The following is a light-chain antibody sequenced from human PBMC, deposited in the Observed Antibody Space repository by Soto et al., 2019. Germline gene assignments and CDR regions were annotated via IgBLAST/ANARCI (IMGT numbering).Light chain of an antibody. CDR1: SSNIGNNY. V-gene: IGLV1-51*01. CDR2: DTI. CDR3: GMWDSSLRLVV. J-gene: IGLJ2*01. Sequence: QSVLTQPPSVSAAPGQKVTISCSGSSSNIGNNYVSWYQQLPGTAPKPLIYDTIRRPSGIPDRFSGSKSGTSATLDITGLRTGDEADYYCGMWDSSLRLVVFGGGTKLTV.